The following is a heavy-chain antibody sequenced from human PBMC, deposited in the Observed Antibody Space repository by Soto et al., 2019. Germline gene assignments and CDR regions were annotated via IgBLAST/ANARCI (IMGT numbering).Heavy chain of an antibody. CDR1: GFTFSSYA. D-gene: IGHD4-17*01. V-gene: IGHV3-23*01. Sequence: EVQLLESGGGLVQPGGSLRLSCAASGFTFSSYAMSWVRQAPGKGLEWVSAISGSGGSTYYADSVKGRFTISRDNSKNTLYRKMNSLRAGDTAVYYCASHYGDYATGYFDLWGRGTLVTVSS. J-gene: IGHJ2*01. CDR3: ASHYGDYATGYFDL. CDR2: ISGSGGST.